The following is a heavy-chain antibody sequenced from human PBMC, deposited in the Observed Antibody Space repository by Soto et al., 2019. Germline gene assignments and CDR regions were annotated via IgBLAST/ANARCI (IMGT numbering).Heavy chain of an antibody. D-gene: IGHD2-21*02. V-gene: IGHV5-51*01. CDR1: GYSFTSYW. Sequence: GESLKISCKGSGYSFTSYWIGWVRQMPGKGLEWMGIIYPGDSDTRYSPSFQGQVTISADKSISTAYLQWSSLKASDTAMYYCARRHPAYCGGDCYYYYYGMDVWGQGTTVTVSS. J-gene: IGHJ6*02. CDR2: IYPGDSDT. CDR3: ARRHPAYCGGDCYYYYYGMDV.